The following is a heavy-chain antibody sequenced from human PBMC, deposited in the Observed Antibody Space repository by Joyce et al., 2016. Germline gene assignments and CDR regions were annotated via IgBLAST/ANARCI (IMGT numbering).Heavy chain of an antibody. J-gene: IGHJ6*02. D-gene: IGHD3-3*01. V-gene: IGHV3-15*01. Sequence: EVQLVESGGGLVRPGGSLRLSCAASGFTFNNAWMYWVRQAPGKGLGWFGRIKSKSEGGTTDYAAPVKGRFIILRDDSKNTLYLQMNSLKTEDTAVYFCATSDFWSGYSIDYYYSGLDVWGQGTTVSVFS. CDR1: GFTFNNAW. CDR3: ATSDFWSGYSIDYYYSGLDV. CDR2: IKSKSEGGTT.